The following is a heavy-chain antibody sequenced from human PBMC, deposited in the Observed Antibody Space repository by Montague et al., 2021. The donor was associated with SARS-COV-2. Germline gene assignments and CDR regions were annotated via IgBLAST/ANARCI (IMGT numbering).Heavy chain of an antibody. D-gene: IGHD5-12*01. Sequence: ETLSLTCTVSDGSISSSNYYWDWIRQPPGKGLEWIGSIYDSGSTYYNPSLKSRVTISVDTSKNHFSLKLSSVTAADTAVYYCARRGRKLLPVATTIGGFDIWGQGTIVTVSS. CDR3: ARRGRKLLPVATTIGGFDI. V-gene: IGHV4-39*02. J-gene: IGHJ3*02. CDR1: DGSISSSNYY. CDR2: IYDSGST.